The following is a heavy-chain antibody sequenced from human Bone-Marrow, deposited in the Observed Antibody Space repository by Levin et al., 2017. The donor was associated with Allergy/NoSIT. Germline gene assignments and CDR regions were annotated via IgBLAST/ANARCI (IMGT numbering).Heavy chain of an antibody. CDR1: GGTFSSYA. CDR2: IIPIFGTA. J-gene: IGHJ2*01. D-gene: IGHD6-19*01. CDR3: ARPQWLLEPSFSNDGWVRNWYFDR. Sequence: SVKVSCKASGGTFSSYAISWVRQAPGQGLEWMGGIIPIFGTANYAQKFQGRVTITADKSTSTAYMELSSLRSEDTAVYYCARPQWLLEPSFSNDGWVRNWYFDRWGRGTLVTVSS. V-gene: IGHV1-69*06.